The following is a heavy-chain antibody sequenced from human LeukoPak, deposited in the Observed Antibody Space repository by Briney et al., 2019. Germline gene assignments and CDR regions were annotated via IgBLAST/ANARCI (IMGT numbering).Heavy chain of an antibody. CDR2: IWYDGSNK. Sequence: PGRSLRLSCAASGFTFSSYGMHWVRQAPGKGLEWVAVIWYDGSNKYYADSVKGRFTISRDNSKNTLYLQMNSLRAEDTAVYYCAITYYYGSGLDYWGQGTRVTVSS. CDR1: GFTFSSYG. V-gene: IGHV3-33*01. D-gene: IGHD3-10*01. J-gene: IGHJ4*02. CDR3: AITYYYGSGLDY.